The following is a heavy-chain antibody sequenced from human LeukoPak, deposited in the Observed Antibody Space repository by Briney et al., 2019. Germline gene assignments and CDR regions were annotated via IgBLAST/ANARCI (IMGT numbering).Heavy chain of an antibody. D-gene: IGHD3-22*01. Sequence: ASVKVSCKASGYTFTSYDINWVRQATGQGLEWMGWMNPNSGNTGYAQKFQGRVTMTRNTSISTAYMELSSLRSEDTAMYYCAMRKPYDSSGPFDYWGQGTLVTVSS. CDR2: MNPNSGNT. J-gene: IGHJ4*02. V-gene: IGHV1-8*01. CDR1: GYTFTSYD. CDR3: AMRKPYDSSGPFDY.